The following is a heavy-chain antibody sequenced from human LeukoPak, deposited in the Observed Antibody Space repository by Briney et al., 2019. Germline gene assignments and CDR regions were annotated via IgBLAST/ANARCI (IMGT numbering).Heavy chain of an antibody. J-gene: IGHJ3*02. CDR1: GGSFSGYY. CDR3: ARRGRGYCSSTSCYRAGAFDI. V-gene: IGHV4-34*01. Sequence: SETPSLTCAVYGGSFSGYYWSWIRQPPGKGLEWIGEINHSGSTNYNPSLKSRVTISVDTSKNQFSLKLSSVTAADTAVYYCARRGRGYCSSTSCYRAGAFDIWGQGTMVTVSS. CDR2: INHSGST. D-gene: IGHD2-2*02.